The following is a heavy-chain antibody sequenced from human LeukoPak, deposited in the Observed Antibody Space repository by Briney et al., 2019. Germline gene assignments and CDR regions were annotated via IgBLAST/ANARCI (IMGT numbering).Heavy chain of an antibody. CDR1: GFTFSSSA. V-gene: IGHV3-23*01. J-gene: IGHJ4*02. D-gene: IGHD1-26*01. CDR2: ISNNGGYT. Sequence: PGGSLRLSCAASGFTFSSSAMSWVRQAPGKGLEWVSAISNNGGYTYYADSVQGRFTISRDNSKNSLYLQMNSLRAEDTAVYYCARNPSGSYSWGQGTLVTVSS. CDR3: ARNPSGSYS.